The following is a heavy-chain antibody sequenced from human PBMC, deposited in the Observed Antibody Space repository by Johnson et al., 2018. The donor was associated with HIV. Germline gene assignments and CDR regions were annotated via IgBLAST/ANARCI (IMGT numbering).Heavy chain of an antibody. Sequence: EVQLMESGGGLVKPGGSLRLCCAASGFTVSSNYMSWVRQAPGKGMEWVPVIYSGGSTYYADSVKGRFTITRDNSKNTLYLQMNSLRAEDTAVYYCARACRDGYTCDAFDIWGQGTMVTVSS. J-gene: IGHJ3*02. V-gene: IGHV3-66*01. CDR1: GFTVSSNY. CDR3: ARACRDGYTCDAFDI. CDR2: IYSGGST. D-gene: IGHD5-24*01.